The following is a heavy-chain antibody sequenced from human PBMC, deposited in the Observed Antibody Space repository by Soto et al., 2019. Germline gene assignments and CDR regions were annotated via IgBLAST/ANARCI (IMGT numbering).Heavy chain of an antibody. CDR3: ARVNNHYSDESINWFDP. Sequence: QVQLVQSGAEVKKPGSSVKVSCKASGGTFSSYAISWVRQAPGQGLEWMGGIIPIFGTANYAQKFQGRVTITADESTGTAYMELSSLRSEDTAVYYCARVNNHYSDESINWFDPWGQGTLVTVSS. D-gene: IGHD2-15*01. V-gene: IGHV1-69*12. CDR1: GGTFSSYA. J-gene: IGHJ5*02. CDR2: IIPIFGTA.